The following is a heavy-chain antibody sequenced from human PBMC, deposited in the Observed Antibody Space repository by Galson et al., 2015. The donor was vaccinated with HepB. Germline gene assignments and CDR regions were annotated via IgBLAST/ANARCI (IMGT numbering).Heavy chain of an antibody. V-gene: IGHV3-21*01. J-gene: IGHJ6*02. Sequence: VRQAPGKGLEWVSSISSSSSYIYYADSVKGRFTISRDNAKNSLYLQMNSLRAEDTAVYYCASGVAAGTYYYYGMDVWGQGTTVTVSS. CDR2: ISSSSSYI. CDR3: ASGVAAGTYYYYGMDV. D-gene: IGHD6-13*01.